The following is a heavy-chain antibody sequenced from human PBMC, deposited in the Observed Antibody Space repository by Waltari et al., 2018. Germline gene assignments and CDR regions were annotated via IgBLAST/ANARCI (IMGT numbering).Heavy chain of an antibody. D-gene: IGHD3-16*01. CDR1: GFTFSTSW. J-gene: IGHJ3*02. V-gene: IGHV3-74*01. CDR3: ARDWGSGAFDI. Sequence: EVQLVESGGDLVQPGGSLRLSCAASGFTFSTSWMHWVRRAPGTGLLWGSGIVGDGSSTADTDSVKGRFTISRDNARNTLYLQMNSLRAEDTAVYYCARDWGSGAFDIWGQGTMVTVSS. CDR2: IVGDGSST.